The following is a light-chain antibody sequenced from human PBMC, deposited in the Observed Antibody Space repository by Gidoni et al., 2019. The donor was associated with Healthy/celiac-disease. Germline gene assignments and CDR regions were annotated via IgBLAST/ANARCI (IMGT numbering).Light chain of an antibody. J-gene: IGKJ4*01. CDR1: QSVLYSSNSKNY. CDR2: WAS. CDR3: QQYYNTPLT. V-gene: IGKV4-1*01. Sequence: DIVMTQSPDSLAVSLGERATINCKSSQSVLYSSNSKNYLAWYQQKPGQPPKLLIYWASTRESGVPDRCSSSGSGADFTLTISSLQAEDVTVYYCQQYYNTPLTFGGGTKVEIK.